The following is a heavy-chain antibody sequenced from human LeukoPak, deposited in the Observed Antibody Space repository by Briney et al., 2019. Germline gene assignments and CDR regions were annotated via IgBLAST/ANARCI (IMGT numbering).Heavy chain of an antibody. J-gene: IGHJ5*02. CDR1: GFTFSSYW. D-gene: IGHD3-10*01. Sequence: GGSLRLSCAASGFTFSSYWMSWVRQAPGKGLEWVANIKQDGSEKYYVDSVKGRFTISRDNTKNSLYLQMNSLRAEDTAVYYCARVTAMYYYASGRPTSWFDPWGQGTLVTVSS. V-gene: IGHV3-7*01. CDR2: IKQDGSEK. CDR3: ARVTAMYYYASGRPTSWFDP.